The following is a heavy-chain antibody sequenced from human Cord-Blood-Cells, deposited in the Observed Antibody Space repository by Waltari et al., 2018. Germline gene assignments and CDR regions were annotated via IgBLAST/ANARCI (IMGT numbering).Heavy chain of an antibody. Sequence: QVQLQESGPGLVKPSETLSLPCTAPGASISSYYWSWIRQPPGKGLELIGYIYYSGSTNYNPSLKSRVTISVDTSKNQFSLKLSSVTAADTAVYYCARHCSSTSCYDYWGQGTLVTVSS. CDR2: IYYSGST. V-gene: IGHV4-59*01. D-gene: IGHD2-2*01. J-gene: IGHJ4*02. CDR3: ARHCSSTSCYDY. CDR1: GASISSYY.